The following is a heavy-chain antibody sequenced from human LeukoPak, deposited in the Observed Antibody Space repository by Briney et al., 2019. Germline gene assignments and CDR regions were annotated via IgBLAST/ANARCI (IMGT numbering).Heavy chain of an antibody. CDR2: IDHSGST. J-gene: IGHJ4*02. D-gene: IGHD1-26*01. CDR3: ARLRSPGDFDY. V-gene: IGHV4-38-2*02. Sequence: SETLSLTCTVSGYSISSGYYWGWIRQPPGKGLEWTGSIDHSGSTYYNPSLKSRVTISVDTSKNQFSLRLSSVTAADTAMYYCARLRSPGDFDYWGQGTLVTVSS. CDR1: GYSISSGYY.